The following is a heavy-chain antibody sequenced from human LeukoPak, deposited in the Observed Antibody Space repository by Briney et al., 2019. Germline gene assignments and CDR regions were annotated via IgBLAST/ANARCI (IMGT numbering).Heavy chain of an antibody. V-gene: IGHV3-20*04. CDR2: INWNGGST. D-gene: IGHD3-10*01. J-gene: IGHJ4*02. CDR3: ARWGLNYYGSGSYEDY. Sequence: GGSLRLSCAASGFTFDDYGMSWVRRAPGKGLEWVSGINWNGGSTGYADSVKGRFTISRDNAKNSLYLQMNSLRAEDTALYYCARWGLNYYGSGSYEDYWGQGTLVTVSS. CDR1: GFTFDDYG.